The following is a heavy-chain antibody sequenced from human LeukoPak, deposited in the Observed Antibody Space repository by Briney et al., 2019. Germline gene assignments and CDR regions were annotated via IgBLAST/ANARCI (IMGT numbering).Heavy chain of an antibody. CDR1: GYTFTSYD. V-gene: IGHV1-8*03. Sequence: GASVKVSCKASGYTFTSYDINWVRQATGQGLEWMGWMNPNSGNTGYAQKFQGRVTITRNTSISTAYMELSSLRSEDTAVYYCAGVTEYYDFWSGYYTEHFDYWGQGTLVTVSS. D-gene: IGHD3-3*01. CDR3: AGVTEYYDFWSGYYTEHFDY. J-gene: IGHJ4*02. CDR2: MNPNSGNT.